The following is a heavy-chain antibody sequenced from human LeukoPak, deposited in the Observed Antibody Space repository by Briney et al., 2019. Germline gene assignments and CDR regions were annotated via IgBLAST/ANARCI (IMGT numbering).Heavy chain of an antibody. Sequence: ASVKVSCKASGYNFNSFGITWVRQAPGQGLEWMGWIRVYNGKTQYAENFQGRMTMTADTTTSTAYMELMSPTSDDTAVYYCAREAYSGNFGYYYYYYYMDVWGKGTTVTISS. CDR2: IRVYNGKT. J-gene: IGHJ6*03. CDR1: GYNFNSFG. CDR3: AREAYSGNFGYYYYYYYMDV. V-gene: IGHV1-18*04. D-gene: IGHD1-26*01.